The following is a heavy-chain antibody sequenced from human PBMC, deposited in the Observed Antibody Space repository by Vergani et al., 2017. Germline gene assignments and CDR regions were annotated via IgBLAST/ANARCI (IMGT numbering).Heavy chain of an antibody. CDR2: INHSGST. Sequence: QVQLQQWGAGLLKPSETLSLTCAVYGGSFSGYYWSWIRQPPGKGLEWSGEINHSGSTNYNPSLKSRVTISIDTSKNQFSLKLSSVTAADTAVYYCAREGIRGVGYWGQGTLVTVSS. CDR3: AREGIRGVGY. CDR1: GGSFSGYY. V-gene: IGHV4-34*01. J-gene: IGHJ4*02. D-gene: IGHD2/OR15-2a*01.